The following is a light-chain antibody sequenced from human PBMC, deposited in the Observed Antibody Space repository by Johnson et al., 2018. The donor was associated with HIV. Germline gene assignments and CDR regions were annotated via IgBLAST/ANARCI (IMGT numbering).Light chain of an antibody. CDR3: GTWDSSRSAYV. Sequence: QLVLTQPPSVSAAPGQKVTISCSGSSSNIWNNYVSWYQQLPGTAPKLLIYENNKRPSGTPDRFSGPTSGTSPTLASTGLQLGDEADYHCGTWDSSRSAYVFGTGTKVTVL. CDR1: SSNIWNNY. V-gene: IGLV1-51*02. J-gene: IGLJ1*01. CDR2: ENN.